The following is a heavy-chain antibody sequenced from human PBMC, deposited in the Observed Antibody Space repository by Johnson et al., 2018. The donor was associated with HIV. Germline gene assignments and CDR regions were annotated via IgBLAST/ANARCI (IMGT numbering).Heavy chain of an antibody. CDR3: ARLVMVRGGMGAFDI. CDR2: ISYDGSKK. J-gene: IGHJ3*02. CDR1: RFTFSSYA. D-gene: IGHD3-10*01. V-gene: IGHV3-30*04. Sequence: QVQLVESGGGVVQPGRSLRLSCAASRFTFSSYAMHWVRQAPGKVLEWVAVISYDGSKKYYADSVKGRFTISRDNSKNTLYLQMNSLRDEDTALYYCARLVMVRGGMGAFDIWGQGTMVTVSS.